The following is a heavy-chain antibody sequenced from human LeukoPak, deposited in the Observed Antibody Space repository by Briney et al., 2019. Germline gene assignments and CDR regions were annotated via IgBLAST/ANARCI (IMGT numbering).Heavy chain of an antibody. CDR1: GGTFSSYA. D-gene: IGHD6-13*01. CDR2: IIPIFGTA. J-gene: IGHJ4*02. V-gene: IGHV1-69*13. Sequence: ASVKVSCKASGGTFSSYAISWVRQAPGQGLEWMGGIIPIFGTANYAQKFQGRVTITADESTSTAYMELSSLRSEDTAVYYCAREAAAGTRGFALDYWGQGTLVTVSS. CDR3: AREAAAGTRGFALDY.